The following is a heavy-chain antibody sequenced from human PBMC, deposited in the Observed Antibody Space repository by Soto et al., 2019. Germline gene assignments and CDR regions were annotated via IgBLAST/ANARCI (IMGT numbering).Heavy chain of an antibody. V-gene: IGHV3-21*01. J-gene: IGHJ3*02. D-gene: IGHD2-2*01. CDR3: ARDFHIPAREDALDI. CDR2: ISSSRSYI. Sequence: GGSLRLSCAASGFTFSSYSMNWVRQAPGKGLEWVSSISSSRSYIYYADSVKARFTISRDNANNSLYLQMNSLRAEDTAVYYCARDFHIPAREDALDIWGQGTMVTVSS. CDR1: GFTFSSYS.